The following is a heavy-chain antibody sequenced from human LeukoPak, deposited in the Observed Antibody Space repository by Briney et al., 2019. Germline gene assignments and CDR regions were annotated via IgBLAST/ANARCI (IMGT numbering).Heavy chain of an antibody. J-gene: IGHJ4*02. CDR2: VYSSGST. Sequence: SETLSLTCTVSGGSISNYYWSWIQQPPGKGLEWIGYVYSSGSTNYNPSLKSRVTMSVDTSKKQFSLKLNSVTATDTAVYYCARSPSALYTSGWYYFDYWGQGTLVTVSS. CDR3: ARSPSALYTSGWYYFDY. CDR1: GGSISNYY. D-gene: IGHD6-19*01. V-gene: IGHV4-59*01.